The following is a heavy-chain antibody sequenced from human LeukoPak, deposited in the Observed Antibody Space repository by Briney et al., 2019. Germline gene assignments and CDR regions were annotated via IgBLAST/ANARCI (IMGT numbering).Heavy chain of an antibody. CDR2: IYYSGTT. J-gene: IGHJ3*02. Sequence: ASETLSLTCTVSGGSISTTSYFWAWIRQPPGEGLEWIGSIYYSGTTYYNSSLKSRVSISVETSKNHFSLKMSSLTAADTAVYYCARGRDAFDIWGQGTMVTVSS. CDR1: GGSISTTSYF. V-gene: IGHV4-39*07. CDR3: ARGRDAFDI.